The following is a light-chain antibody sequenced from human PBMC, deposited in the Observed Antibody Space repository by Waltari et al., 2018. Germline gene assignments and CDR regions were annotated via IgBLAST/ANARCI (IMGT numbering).Light chain of an antibody. Sequence: EIVLTQSPGTLSLSLGERATVSCRASQSVSRALAWYQQKPGQAPRLLIYGASTRATGIPYRFSGSGSGTDFSLTISRLVPDDFAVYYCQHYLRLPVTFGQGTTVEI. V-gene: IGKV3-20*01. J-gene: IGKJ1*01. CDR3: QHYLRLPVT. CDR1: QSVSRA. CDR2: GAS.